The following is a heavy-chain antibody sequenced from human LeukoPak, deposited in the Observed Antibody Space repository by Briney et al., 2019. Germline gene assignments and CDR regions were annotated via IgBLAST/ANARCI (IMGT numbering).Heavy chain of an antibody. CDR3: ARVSLSYYFDY. CDR2: TRNKANSYTT. J-gene: IGHJ4*02. V-gene: IGHV3-72*01. CDR1: GFIFSDHY. Sequence: PGGSLRLSCAASGFIFSDHYMDWVRQAPGKGLEWVGRTRNKANSYTTEYAASVKGRFTISRDDSKNSLYLQMNSLKTEDTAVYYCARVSLSYYFDYWGQGTLVSVSS.